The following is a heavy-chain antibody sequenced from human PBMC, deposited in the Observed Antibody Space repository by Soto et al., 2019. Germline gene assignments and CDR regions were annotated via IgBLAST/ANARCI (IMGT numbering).Heavy chain of an antibody. CDR3: ARGNRDGYNYYWYFDL. J-gene: IGHJ2*01. Sequence: QLQLQESGSGLVKPSQTLSLTCAVSGGSISSGGYSWSWIRQPPGKGLEWIGYIYHSGSTYYNPSLKRRVTISVDRSKNQFSLKLSSVTAADTAVYYCARGNRDGYNYYWYFDLWGRGTLVTVSS. CDR1: GGSISSGGYS. D-gene: IGHD5-12*01. V-gene: IGHV4-30-2*01. CDR2: IYHSGST.